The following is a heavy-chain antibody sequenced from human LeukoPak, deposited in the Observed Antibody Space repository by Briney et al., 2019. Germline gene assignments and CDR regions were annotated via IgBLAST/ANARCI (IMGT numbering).Heavy chain of an antibody. CDR3: ARYKDRYSSPSNFEF. CDR2: ISGFSGDT. CDR1: GYAFKNYG. V-gene: IGHV1-18*01. Sequence: AASVTVSCKASGYAFKNYGIMWVRQAPGQGLEWMGCISGFSGDTKFGPKFQGRVTLTADTSTATAYMEVRSLRSDDTATYYCARYKDRYSSPSNFEFWGQGTQVTVSS. D-gene: IGHD6-6*01. J-gene: IGHJ4*02.